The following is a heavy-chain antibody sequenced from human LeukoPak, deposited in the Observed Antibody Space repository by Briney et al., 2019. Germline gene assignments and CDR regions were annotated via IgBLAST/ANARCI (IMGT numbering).Heavy chain of an antibody. D-gene: IGHD3-10*01. CDR1: GYSISRGYF. Sequence: RSSETLSLTCTVSGYSISRGYFWGWIRQPPGKGLEWIGNIYYSGSTNYKPSLKSRVTISVDTSKNQFSLKLSSVTAADTAVYYCARGGYYGSGNDFRFDPWGQGTLVTVSS. V-gene: IGHV4-59*01. CDR2: IYYSGST. CDR3: ARGGYYGSGNDFRFDP. J-gene: IGHJ5*02.